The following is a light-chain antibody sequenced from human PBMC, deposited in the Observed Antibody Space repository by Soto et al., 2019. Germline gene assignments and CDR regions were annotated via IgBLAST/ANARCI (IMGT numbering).Light chain of an antibody. CDR2: AAS. Sequence: DIQMTQSPSSLSASLGDRVTITCRASQGIGVYLAWFQQKPGKVPKLLIYAASALQSGVPSRFSGSGSGTDCTLTFNSVQPEDIATYYCQKYNSAPHTFGGGTRVEIK. CDR3: QKYNSAPHT. V-gene: IGKV1-27*01. J-gene: IGKJ4*01. CDR1: QGIGVY.